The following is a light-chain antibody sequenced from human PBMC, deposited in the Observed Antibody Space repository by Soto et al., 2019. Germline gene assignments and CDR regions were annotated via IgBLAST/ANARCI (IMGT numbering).Light chain of an antibody. CDR2: EAS. CDR3: QQLNDYPLT. Sequence: DIQLTQSPSFLSASVGDTVTITCRASQGISSYLAWYQQKPGKAPKFLIYEASTLQSGVPSRFSGSGSGTEFTLTISSLQPEDFATYYCQQLNDYPLTFGQGTKVEIK. V-gene: IGKV1-9*01. J-gene: IGKJ1*01. CDR1: QGISSY.